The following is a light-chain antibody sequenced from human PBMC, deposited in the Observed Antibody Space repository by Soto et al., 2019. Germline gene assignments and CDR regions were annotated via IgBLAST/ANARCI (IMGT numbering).Light chain of an antibody. CDR2: AVS. CDR3: SSYAGSNNYV. CDR1: SSDVGGYKY. Sequence: QSVVTQPPSASGSPGQSVTISCTGTSSDVGGYKYVSWYQQYPGKAPKLMIYAVSKRPSGVPDRFSGSKSGNTASLTVSGLQAEDEADYYCSSYAGSNNYVFGTGTKVTAL. J-gene: IGLJ1*01. V-gene: IGLV2-8*01.